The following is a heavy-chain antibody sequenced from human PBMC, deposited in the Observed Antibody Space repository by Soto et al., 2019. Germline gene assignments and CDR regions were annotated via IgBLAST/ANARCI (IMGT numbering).Heavy chain of an antibody. CDR3: ARDKITGLFDY. J-gene: IGHJ4*02. V-gene: IGHV4-34*01. CDR2: INHSGST. Sequence: QVQLQQWGAGLLKPSETLSLTCAVYGGSFSGYYWTWIRQPPGTGLEWIGEINHSGSTNYNPSLKRPVTISVDPSKNQFSLKLTSVTAADTAGYYCARDKITGLFDYWGQGTLVTVSS. D-gene: IGHD2-8*02. CDR1: GGSFSGYY.